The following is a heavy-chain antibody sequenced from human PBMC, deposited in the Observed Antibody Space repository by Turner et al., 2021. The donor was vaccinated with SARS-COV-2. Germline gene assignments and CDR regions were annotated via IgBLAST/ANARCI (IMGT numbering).Heavy chain of an antibody. V-gene: IGHV3-30*04. CDR3: AKVSPNRGLRPYYYYYGMDV. CDR2: ISYDGSNK. CDR1: GFTFSSYA. Sequence: QVQLVESGGGVVQPGRSLRLSCAASGFTFSSYAMHWVRQAPGKGLEWVAVISYDGSNKYYADSVKGRFTISRDNSKNTLYLQMNSLRAEDTAVYYCAKVSPNRGLRPYYYYYGMDVWGQGTTVTVSS. D-gene: IGHD5-12*01. J-gene: IGHJ6*02.